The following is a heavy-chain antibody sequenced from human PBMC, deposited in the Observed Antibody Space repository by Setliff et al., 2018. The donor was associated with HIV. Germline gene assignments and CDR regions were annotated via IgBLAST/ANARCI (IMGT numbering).Heavy chain of an antibody. J-gene: IGHJ4*02. V-gene: IGHV3-48*03. CDR1: GFTFSSYE. D-gene: IGHD1-20*01. CDR2: ISSSGSIT. CDR3: ARDPIGIPDY. Sequence: GGSLRLSCAASGFTFSSYEMNWVRQALGKGLEWVSYISSSGSITYYADSVKGRFIISRDNAKNSLYLQMNTLRAEDTAVYYCARDPIGIPDYWGQGTLVTVSS.